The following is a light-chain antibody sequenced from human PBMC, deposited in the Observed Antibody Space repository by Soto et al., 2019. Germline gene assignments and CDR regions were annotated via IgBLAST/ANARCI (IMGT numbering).Light chain of an antibody. CDR3: QQYGSSPLT. CDR1: QSVSSNY. Sequence: EIVLTQSPGTLSLSPGERATLSCRASQSVSSNYLAWYQQKPGQAPRLLIYSASSRATGILDRISGSGSGTDFTLIISRLEPEDFAVYYCQQYGSSPLTFGQGTKVEIK. CDR2: SAS. V-gene: IGKV3-20*01. J-gene: IGKJ1*01.